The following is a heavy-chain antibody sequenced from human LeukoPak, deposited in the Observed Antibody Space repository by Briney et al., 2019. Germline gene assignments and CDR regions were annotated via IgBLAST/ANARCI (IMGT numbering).Heavy chain of an antibody. V-gene: IGHV4-59*01. D-gene: IGHD3-16*01. Sequence: PSETLSLTCSVSGGSISGYCWTWVRQPPGKGLEWIGQIHYSGRADYNPSLKSRITMSVDTSRNQISPKLSSVTAADTAIYYCVRFGVNYDMDVWGQGTTVTVFS. J-gene: IGHJ6*02. CDR2: IHYSGRA. CDR1: GGSISGYC. CDR3: VRFGVNYDMDV.